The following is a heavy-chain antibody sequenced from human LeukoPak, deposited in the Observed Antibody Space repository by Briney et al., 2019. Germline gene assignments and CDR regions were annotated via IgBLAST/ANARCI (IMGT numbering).Heavy chain of an antibody. V-gene: IGHV4-59*02. CDR2: INHSGNT. D-gene: IGHD3-3*01. CDR3: AREERYYDFWRGLGD. CDR1: GGSVSSYY. J-gene: IGHJ4*02. Sequence: SETLSLTCTVSGGSVSSYYWSWIRQPPGKGLEWIGYINHSGNTNYNPSLKSRVTISVDTSKNQFPLKLTSVTAADTAVYYCAREERYYDFWRGLGDWGQGTLVTVSS.